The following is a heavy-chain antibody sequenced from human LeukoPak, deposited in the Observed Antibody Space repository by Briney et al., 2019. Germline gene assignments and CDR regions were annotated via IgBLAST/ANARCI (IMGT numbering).Heavy chain of an antibody. J-gene: IGHJ4*02. D-gene: IGHD6-19*01. CDR3: ARDSGSSGWDPTSYFDF. CDR2: INPNSGGI. V-gene: IGHV1-2*02. Sequence: ASVKVSCKTSGYTFTGHHLHWVRQAPGQGLEWMGWINPNSGGINSAHKFQGRVSMTRDTSITTAYMELDTLRSDDTAVYYCARDSGSSGWDPTSYFDFWGQGALVTVSS. CDR1: GYTFTGHH.